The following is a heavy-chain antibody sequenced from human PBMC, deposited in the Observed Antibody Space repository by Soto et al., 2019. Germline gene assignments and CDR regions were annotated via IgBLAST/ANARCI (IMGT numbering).Heavy chain of an antibody. D-gene: IGHD3-22*01. CDR3: ARLGSYYYDSSGYYYAY. CDR1: GYTFTSYY. J-gene: IGHJ4*02. V-gene: IGHV1-46*01. CDR2: INPSGGST. Sequence: ASVKVSCKASGYTFTSYYMHWVRQAPGQGLEWMGIINPSGGSTSYAQKFQGRVTMTRDTSTSTVYMELSSLRSEDTAVYYCARLGSYYYDSSGYYYAYWGQGTLVNVSS.